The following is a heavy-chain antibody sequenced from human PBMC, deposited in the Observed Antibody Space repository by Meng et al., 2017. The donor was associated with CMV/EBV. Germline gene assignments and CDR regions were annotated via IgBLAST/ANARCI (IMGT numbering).Heavy chain of an antibody. D-gene: IGHD2-15*01. CDR2: TRNKARSHTT. V-gene: IGHV3-72*01. CDR3: VRGYCPGGICYSGDY. Sequence: FTFSDHYIDWVRQAPGKGLEWVSRTRNKARSHTTEYVASVKGRFTISRDDSKNSLYLQMNSLTTEDTAMYYCVRGYCPGGICYSGDYWGQGTLVTVSS. J-gene: IGHJ4*02. CDR1: FTFSDHY.